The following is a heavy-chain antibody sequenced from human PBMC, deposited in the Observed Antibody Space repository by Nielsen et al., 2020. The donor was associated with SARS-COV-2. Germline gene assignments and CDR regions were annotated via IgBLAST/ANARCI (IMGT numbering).Heavy chain of an antibody. D-gene: IGHD4-17*01. CDR1: GFTVSSNY. CDR3: ARDAYGDIIYGMDV. J-gene: IGHJ6*02. Sequence: GGSLRLSCAASGFTVSSNYMSWVRQAPGKGLEWVSVIYSGGSTYYAESVKGRFTISRDNSRNKLYLQMNTLRPEDTAVYSCARDAYGDIIYGMDVWGRGTTVTVSS. CDR2: IYSGGST. V-gene: IGHV3-53*01.